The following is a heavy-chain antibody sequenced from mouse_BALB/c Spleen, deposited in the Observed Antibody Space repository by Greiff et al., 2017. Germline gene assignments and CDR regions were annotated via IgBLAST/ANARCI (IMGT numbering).Heavy chain of an antibody. CDR3: ARELGHFDY. Sequence: VNVVESGPGLVAPSQSLSITCTVSGFSLTSYGVHWVRQPPGKGLEWLGVIWAGGSTNYNSALMSRLSISKDNSKSQVFLKMNSLQTGDTAIYYCARELGHFDYWGQGTTLTVSS. CDR1: GFSLTSYG. V-gene: IGHV2-9*02. J-gene: IGHJ2*01. D-gene: IGHD4-1*01. CDR2: IWAGGST.